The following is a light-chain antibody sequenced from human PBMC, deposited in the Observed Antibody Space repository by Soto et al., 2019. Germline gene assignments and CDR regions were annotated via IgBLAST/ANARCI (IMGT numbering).Light chain of an antibody. Sequence: DIQMTQSPSSLSASVGDRVTITCRASQSISSYLNWYQQKPGKAPKLLIYAASSLQSGVPSRFSGSGSGTDFTLTISSLQPEDFATYYCQHSYSLPRTFGQGTKVEIK. CDR1: QSISSY. V-gene: IGKV1-39*01. CDR2: AAS. J-gene: IGKJ1*01. CDR3: QHSYSLPRT.